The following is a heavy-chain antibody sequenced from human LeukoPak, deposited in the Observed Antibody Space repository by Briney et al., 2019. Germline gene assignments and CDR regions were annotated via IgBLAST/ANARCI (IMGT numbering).Heavy chain of an antibody. D-gene: IGHD5-18*01. CDR2: IKQDGSEK. CDR1: GFTFSSYW. Sequence: PGGSLRLSCAASGFTFSSYWMSWVRQAPGKGLEWVANIKQDGSEKYYVDSVKGRFTISRDNAKNSLYLQMNSLRAEDMAVYYCAREYSYGDFDYWGQGTLVTVSS. J-gene: IGHJ4*02. CDR3: AREYSYGDFDY. V-gene: IGHV3-7*03.